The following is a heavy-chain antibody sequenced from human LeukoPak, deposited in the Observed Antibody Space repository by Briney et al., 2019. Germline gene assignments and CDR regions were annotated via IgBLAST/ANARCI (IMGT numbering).Heavy chain of an antibody. CDR1: GYTFTSYG. CDR3: ARDWEWRRHNDVFDI. V-gene: IGHV1-18*01. Sequence: ASVKVSCKASGYTFTSYGISWVRQAPGQGLEWMGGVSTYNSNTNYAQKFRGRITMTTDTSTSTAYMDLRTLTSDDTAVYYCARDWEWRRHNDVFDIWGQGTMVTVSS. J-gene: IGHJ3*02. CDR2: VSTYNSNT. D-gene: IGHD3-3*01.